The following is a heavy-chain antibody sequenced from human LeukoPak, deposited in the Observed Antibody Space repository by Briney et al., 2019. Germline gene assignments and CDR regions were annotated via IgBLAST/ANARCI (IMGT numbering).Heavy chain of an antibody. V-gene: IGHV3-43*02. CDR3: SKVPYNWDYQSGYYFDS. CDR1: GFTFDDYA. D-gene: IGHD1-7*01. J-gene: IGHJ4*02. CDR2: ISGDGGPT. Sequence: PGGSLRLSCAASGFTFDDYAMHWVRQAPGKGLEWVSLISGDGGPTYYADSVKGRFTISRDNSKNSLYLQMNSLRAEDIAFYYCSKVPYNWDYQSGYYFDSWGQGTLVTVSS.